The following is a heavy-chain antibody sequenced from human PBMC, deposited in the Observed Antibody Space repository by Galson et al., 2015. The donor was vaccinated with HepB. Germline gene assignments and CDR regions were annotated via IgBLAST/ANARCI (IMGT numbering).Heavy chain of an antibody. Sequence: SAKVSCKASGYTFTSYYMHWVRQAPGQGLEWMGIINPSGGSTSYAQKLQGRVTMTRDTSTSTVYMELSSLRSEDTAVYYCARGEGLDSGSYYDFDYWGQGTLVTVSS. CDR1: GYTFTSYY. CDR3: ARGEGLDSGSYYDFDY. CDR2: INPSGGST. J-gene: IGHJ4*02. V-gene: IGHV1-46*04. D-gene: IGHD1-26*01.